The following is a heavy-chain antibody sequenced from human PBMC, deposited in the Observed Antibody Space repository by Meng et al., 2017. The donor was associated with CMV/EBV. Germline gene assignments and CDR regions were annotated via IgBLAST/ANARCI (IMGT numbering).Heavy chain of an antibody. J-gene: IGHJ4*02. CDR1: GFTFSSYA. CDR2: ISGGGGST. CDR3: ARDLCGDSSCSPFGY. D-gene: IGHD2-15*01. Sequence: GESLKISCAASGFTFSSYAMSWVRQAPGKGLEWVSAISGGGGSTYYADSVKGRFTISRDNSKNTLYLQMNSLRPEDTAVYYCARDLCGDSSCSPFGYWGQGALVTVSS. V-gene: IGHV3-23*01.